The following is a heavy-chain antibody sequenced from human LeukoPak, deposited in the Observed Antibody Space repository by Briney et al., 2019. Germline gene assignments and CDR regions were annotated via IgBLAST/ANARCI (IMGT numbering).Heavy chain of an antibody. CDR3: ARDFQVGRGYPQGSETDI. J-gene: IGHJ3*02. Sequence: GSLGLSWAAFGFTFSFYSMNWVRQAPGKGPGGVPFINRSSSYIYYADSVKGRFTISRDNAKNSLYMQMNSLRAEDTAVYYCARDFQVGRGYPQGSETDIWGQGTMVTVSS. D-gene: IGHD1-26*01. CDR2: INRSSSYI. CDR1: GFTFSFYS. V-gene: IGHV3-21*01.